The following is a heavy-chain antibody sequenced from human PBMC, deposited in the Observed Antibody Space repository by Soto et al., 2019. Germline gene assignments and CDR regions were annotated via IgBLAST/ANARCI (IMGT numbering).Heavy chain of an antibody. CDR1: GGSISSYY. Sequence: SETLSLTFTVSGGSISSYYWSWIRQPPGKGLEWMGYIYYSGSTNYNPSLKSRVTISVDTSKNQFSLELSSVTAADTAVYYCARACSSNSCYDVFDYWGQGTLVTVSS. J-gene: IGHJ4*02. CDR2: IYYSGST. V-gene: IGHV4-59*01. CDR3: ARACSSNSCYDVFDY. D-gene: IGHD2-2*01.